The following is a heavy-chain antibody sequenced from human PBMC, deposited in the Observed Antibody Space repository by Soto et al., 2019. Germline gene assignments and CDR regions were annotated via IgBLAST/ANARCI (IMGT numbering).Heavy chain of an antibody. CDR1: GGTFSSYT. Sequence: SVKVSCKASGGTFSSYTISWVRQAPGQGLEWMGRIIPILGIANYAQKFQGRVTITADKSTSTAYMELSSLRSEDTAVYYCARVAPAYCSGGSCDDYWGQGTLVTVSS. CDR3: ARVAPAYCSGGSCDDY. D-gene: IGHD2-15*01. V-gene: IGHV1-69*02. CDR2: IIPILGIA. J-gene: IGHJ4*02.